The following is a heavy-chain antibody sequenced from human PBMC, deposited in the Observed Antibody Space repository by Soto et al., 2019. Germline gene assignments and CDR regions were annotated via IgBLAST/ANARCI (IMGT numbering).Heavy chain of an antibody. D-gene: IGHD1-1*01. CDR1: GYTFTSYY. CDR2: INPSGGST. CDR3: ARDLIWNPAGYYYYGMAV. Sequence: ASVKVSCKASGYTFTSYYMHWVRQAPGQGLEWMGIINPSGGSTSYAQKFQGRVTMTRDTSTSTVYMELSSLRSEDTAVYYCARDLIWNPAGYYYYGMAVWGQGTTVTVSS. J-gene: IGHJ6*02. V-gene: IGHV1-46*01.